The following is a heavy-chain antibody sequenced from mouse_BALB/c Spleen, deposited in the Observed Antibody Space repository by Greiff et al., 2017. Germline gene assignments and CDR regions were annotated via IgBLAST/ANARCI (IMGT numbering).Heavy chain of an antibody. D-gene: IGHD2-14*01. CDR3: ARRSHYRYGAYAMDY. V-gene: IGHV1-87*01. CDR2: IYPGDGDT. CDR1: GYTFTSYW. J-gene: IGHJ4*01. Sequence: VQLQQSGAELARPGASVKLSCKASGYTFTSYWMQWVKQRPGQGLEWIGAIYPGDGDTRYTQKFKGKATLTADKSSSTAYMQLSSLASEDSAVYYCARRSHYRYGAYAMDYWGQGTSVTVSS.